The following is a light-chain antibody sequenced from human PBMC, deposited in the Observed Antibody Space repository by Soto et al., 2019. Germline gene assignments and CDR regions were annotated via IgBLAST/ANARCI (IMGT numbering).Light chain of an antibody. CDR3: CSYAGSNTYV. CDR2: GAT. Sequence: QSALTQPASVSASPGQSITISCTGRSSDVGGYNLGSWYQQHPGKAPQLMIFGATYRPSGVSNRFSASKSGNTASLTISGLQAEDEADYYCCSYAGSNTYVFGTGTKLTVL. V-gene: IGLV2-23*01. CDR1: SSDVGGYNL. J-gene: IGLJ1*01.